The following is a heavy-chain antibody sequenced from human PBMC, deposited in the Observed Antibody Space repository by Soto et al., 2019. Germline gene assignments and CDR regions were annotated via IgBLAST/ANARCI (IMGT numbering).Heavy chain of an antibody. Sequence: VQLVESGGGLVKPGGSLRLSCAASGFTFSSYSMNWVRQAPGKGLEWVSSISSSSSYIYYADSVKGRFTISRDNAKNSLYLQMNSLRAEDTAVYYCARDSSSSWYDYYYYYMDVWGKGTTVTVSS. J-gene: IGHJ6*03. CDR3: ARDSSSSWYDYYYYYMDV. D-gene: IGHD6-13*01. CDR1: GFTFSSYS. V-gene: IGHV3-21*01. CDR2: ISSSSSYI.